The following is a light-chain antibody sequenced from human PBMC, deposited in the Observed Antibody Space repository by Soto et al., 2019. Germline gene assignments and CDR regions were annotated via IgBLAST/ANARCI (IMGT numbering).Light chain of an antibody. Sequence: EIVLTQSPATLSLSPGERATLSCRASQSVSSYLAWYQHKPGQAPRLLIYDASKRATGIPARFSGSGSGTDFTLTTSSLAPEDLAVYYCQQRSNWPPTWTFGQGTKVEVK. CDR1: QSVSSY. J-gene: IGKJ1*01. CDR2: DAS. CDR3: QQRSNWPPTWT. V-gene: IGKV3-11*01.